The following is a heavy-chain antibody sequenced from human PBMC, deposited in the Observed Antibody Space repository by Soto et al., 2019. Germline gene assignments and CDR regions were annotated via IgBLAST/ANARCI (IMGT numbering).Heavy chain of an antibody. J-gene: IGHJ4*02. CDR1: GFTFSSYG. CDR2: IWYDGSNK. Sequence: PGGSLRLSCAASGFTFSSYGMHWVRQAPGKGLEWVAVIWYDGSNKYYADSVKGRFTISRDNSKNTLYLQMNSLRAEDTAVYYCARDSLYGYGSGSPGYWGQGTQVTVS. CDR3: ARDSLYGYGSGSPGY. V-gene: IGHV3-33*01. D-gene: IGHD3-10*01.